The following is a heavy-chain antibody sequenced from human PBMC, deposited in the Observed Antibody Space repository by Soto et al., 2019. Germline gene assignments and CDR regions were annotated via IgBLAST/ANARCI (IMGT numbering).Heavy chain of an antibody. CDR1: GGSISSSSYY. J-gene: IGHJ4*02. V-gene: IGHV4-39*01. Sequence: SETLSLTCTVSGGSISSSSYYWGWIRQPPGKGLEWIGSIYYSGSTYYNPSLKSRVTISVDTSKNQFSLKLSSVTAADTAVYYCARQTYIAARSFDYWGQGTLVTVSS. D-gene: IGHD6-6*01. CDR3: ARQTYIAARSFDY. CDR2: IYYSGST.